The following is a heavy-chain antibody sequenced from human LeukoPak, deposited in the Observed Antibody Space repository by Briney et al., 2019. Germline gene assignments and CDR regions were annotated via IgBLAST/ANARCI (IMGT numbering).Heavy chain of an antibody. J-gene: IGHJ6*02. CDR2: IITSSTYI. CDR3: ARDLFPSTRAYYYYGMDV. CDR1: GFTFSSYT. V-gene: IGHV3-21*01. D-gene: IGHD2/OR15-2a*01. Sequence: GGSLRLSCAASGFTFSSYTMNWVRQAPGKGPEWVSSIITSSTYIYYADSVKGRFTISRDNAKNSLYLQMNGLRAEDTAVYYRARDLFPSTRAYYYYGMDVWGQGTTVTVSS.